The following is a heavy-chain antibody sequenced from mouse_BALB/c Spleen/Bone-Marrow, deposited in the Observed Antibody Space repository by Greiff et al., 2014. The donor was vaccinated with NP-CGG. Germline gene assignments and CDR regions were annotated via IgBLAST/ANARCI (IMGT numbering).Heavy chain of an antibody. V-gene: IGHV1-53*01. Sequence: VQLQQSGAELVKPGTSVRLSCKASGYTFTTYYIYWVKQRAGQGLEWIGEINPSNGGTNFNEEYKSKATLTVDKSSSTSYMQLSSLTSEDSAVYYCTRDGHNYYAMDYWGQGTSVTVSS. J-gene: IGHJ4*01. CDR1: GYTFTTYY. CDR3: TRDGHNYYAMDY. CDR2: INPSNGGT. D-gene: IGHD2-3*01.